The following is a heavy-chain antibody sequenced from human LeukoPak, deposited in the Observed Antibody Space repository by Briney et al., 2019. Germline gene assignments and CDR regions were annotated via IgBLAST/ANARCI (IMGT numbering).Heavy chain of an antibody. D-gene: IGHD1-26*01. CDR1: GFTFSSYS. V-gene: IGHV3-21*01. CDR2: ISSSSSYI. CDR3: ARDRGSSGYDYYCMDV. Sequence: GGSLRLSCAASGFTFSSYSMNWVRQAPGEGLEWVSSISSSSSYIYYADSVKGRFTISRDNSKNTLYLQMNSLRAEDTAVYYCARDRGSSGYDYYCMDVWGKGTTVTVSS. J-gene: IGHJ6*03.